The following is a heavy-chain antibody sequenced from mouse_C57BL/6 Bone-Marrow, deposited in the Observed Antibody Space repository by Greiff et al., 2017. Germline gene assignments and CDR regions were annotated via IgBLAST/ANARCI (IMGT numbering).Heavy chain of an antibody. CDR3: TREGYGNFAWFAY. Sequence: QVQLQQSGAELVRPGASVTLSCKASGYTFTDYEMHWVKQTPVHGLEWIGAIDPETGGTAYNQKFKGKAILTADKSSSTAYMELRSLTSEDSAVYYCTREGYGNFAWFAYGGKGTLVTVSA. J-gene: IGHJ3*01. D-gene: IGHD2-10*02. CDR2: IDPETGGT. CDR1: GYTFTDYE. V-gene: IGHV1-15*01.